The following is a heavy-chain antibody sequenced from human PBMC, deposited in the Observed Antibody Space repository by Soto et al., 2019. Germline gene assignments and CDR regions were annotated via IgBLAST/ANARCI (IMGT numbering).Heavy chain of an antibody. CDR2: ITTSNGNT. J-gene: IGHJ6*02. CDR1: GYTFTSHG. CDR3: ARGASCTSTSCYDYFHYGMDV. V-gene: IGHV1-18*01. Sequence: QVQLVQSGAEVKKPGASVKVSCKASGYTFTSHGITWVRQAPGQGLEWMGWITTSNGNTNYAQNLQGRLTLTTDTSTSTAYMELRSLRYDDAAVYYCARGASCTSTSCYDYFHYGMDVWGQGTTVTVS. D-gene: IGHD2-2*01.